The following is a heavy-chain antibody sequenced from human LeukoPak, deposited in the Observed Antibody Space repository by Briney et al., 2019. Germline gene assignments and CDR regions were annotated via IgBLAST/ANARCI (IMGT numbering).Heavy chain of an antibody. V-gene: IGHV4-61*02. J-gene: IGHJ4*02. CDR2: IYTSGST. CDR1: GGSISSGSYY. Sequence: NPSETLSLTCTVSGGSISSGSYYWSWIRQPAGKGLEWIGRIYTSGSTYYNPSLKSRVTISVDTSKNQFSLKLSSVTAADTAVYYCARGGPVTMVRGDGARGDDYWGQGTLVTVSS. CDR3: ARGGPVTMVRGDGARGDDY. D-gene: IGHD3-10*01.